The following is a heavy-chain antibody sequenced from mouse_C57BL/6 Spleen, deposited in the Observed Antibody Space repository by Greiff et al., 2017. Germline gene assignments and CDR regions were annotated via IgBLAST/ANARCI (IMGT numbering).Heavy chain of an antibody. V-gene: IGHV2-6-1*01. CDR3: ARHVYYGNFYAMDY. D-gene: IGHD2-1*01. CDR1: GFSLTSYG. J-gene: IGHJ4*01. CDR2: IWSDGST. Sequence: QVQLKESGPGLVAPSQSLSITCTVSGFSLTSYGVHWVRQPPGKGLEWLVVIWSDGSTTYNSALKSRLSISKDNSKSQVFLKMNSLQNDDTAMYYCARHVYYGNFYAMDYWGQGTSVTVSS.